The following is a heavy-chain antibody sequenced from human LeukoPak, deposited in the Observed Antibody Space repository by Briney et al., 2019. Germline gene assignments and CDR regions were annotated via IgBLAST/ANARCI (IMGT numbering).Heavy chain of an antibody. D-gene: IGHD6-6*01. CDR1: GGSVSSGSYY. J-gene: IGHJ1*01. CDR2: IYYSGST. Sequence: ASETLSLTCTVSGGSVSSGSYYWSWIRQPPGKGLEWIGYIYYSGSTNYNPSLKSRVTISVDTSKNQFSLKLSSVTAADTAVYYCARGGAARLHFQNWGQGTLVTVSS. V-gene: IGHV4-61*01. CDR3: ARGGAARLHFQN.